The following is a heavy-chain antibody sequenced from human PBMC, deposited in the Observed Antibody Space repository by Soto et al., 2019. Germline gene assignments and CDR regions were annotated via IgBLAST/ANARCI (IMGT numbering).Heavy chain of an antibody. V-gene: IGHV1-2*04. Sequence: GASVKVSCKASGYTFTGYYMHWVRQAPGQGLEWMGWINPNSGGTNYAQKFQGWVTMTRDTSISTAYMELSRLRSDDTAVYYCAREFMQVPAAFKFVDHGMDVWGQGTTVTVSS. D-gene: IGHD2-2*01. CDR2: INPNSGGT. J-gene: IGHJ6*02. CDR1: GYTFTGYY. CDR3: AREFMQVPAAFKFVDHGMDV.